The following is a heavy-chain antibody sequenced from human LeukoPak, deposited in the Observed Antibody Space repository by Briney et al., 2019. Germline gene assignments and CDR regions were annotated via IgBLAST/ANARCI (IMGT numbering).Heavy chain of an antibody. J-gene: IGHJ4*02. D-gene: IGHD3-22*01. CDR1: GYTFTGYY. Sequence: ASVKVSCKASGYTFTGYYMHWVRQATGQWLEWMGWINPNSGGTNYAQKFRGRVTMTRDTSISTAYMELSRLRSDDTAVYYCARAPADSSGYLDYWGQGTLVTVSS. CDR2: INPNSGGT. V-gene: IGHV1-2*02. CDR3: ARAPADSSGYLDY.